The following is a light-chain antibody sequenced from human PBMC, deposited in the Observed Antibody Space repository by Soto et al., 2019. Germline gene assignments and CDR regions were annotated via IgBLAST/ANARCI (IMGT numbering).Light chain of an antibody. CDR3: QHFRA. Sequence: EIVLTQSPATLSLSPGERATLSCRASQSVSNYLAWYQQKPGQAPRLLIYDASNRASGIPARFSGSGSGTDFTLTISSLDPEDFVLYYCQHFRAFGQGTRLEIK. CDR2: DAS. CDR1: QSVSNY. J-gene: IGKJ5*01. V-gene: IGKV3-11*01.